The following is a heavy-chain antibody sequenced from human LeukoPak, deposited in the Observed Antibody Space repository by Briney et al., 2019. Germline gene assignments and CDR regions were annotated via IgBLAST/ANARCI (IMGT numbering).Heavy chain of an antibody. CDR1: GFTFSSYA. Sequence: PGGSLRLSCAASGFTFSSYAMSWVRQAPGKGLEWVSAISGSGGSTYYADSVKGRFTISRDNSKNTLYLQMNSLRAEDTAVYYCARDYDRSPFGGNYYYYMDVWGKGTTVTV. D-gene: IGHD3-3*01. V-gene: IGHV3-23*01. CDR3: ARDYDRSPFGGNYYYYMDV. CDR2: ISGSGGST. J-gene: IGHJ6*03.